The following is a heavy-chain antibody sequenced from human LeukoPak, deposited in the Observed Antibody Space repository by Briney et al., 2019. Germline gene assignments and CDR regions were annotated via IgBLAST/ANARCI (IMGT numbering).Heavy chain of an antibody. D-gene: IGHD2-8*01. CDR2: ISPSGGST. J-gene: IGHJ6*03. Sequence: ASVKVSCKAFGYTFTSNYMHWVRQAPGQGPEWMGVISPSGGSTTYAQKFQGRVTMTEDTSTDTAYMELSSLRSEDTAVYYCARDPYCTTYNCDNLGPYWYWYMDVWGKGTTVTISS. V-gene: IGHV1-46*01. CDR3: ARDPYCTTYNCDNLGPYWYWYMDV. CDR1: GYTFTSNY.